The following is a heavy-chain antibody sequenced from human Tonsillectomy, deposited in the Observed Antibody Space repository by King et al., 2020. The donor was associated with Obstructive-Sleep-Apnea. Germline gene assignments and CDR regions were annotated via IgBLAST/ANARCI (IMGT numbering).Heavy chain of an antibody. Sequence: LQLQESGPGLVKPSETLSLTCTVSGGSISSSSYYWGWIRQPPGKALEWIGNIYYSGSTSYNPSLKSRVTILVDTSKNQFSLKLSSLTAADTAMYYFSRYPDGSGRPLVGDAFDIWGQGTMVTVSS. CDR3: SRYPDGSGRPLVGDAFDI. V-gene: IGHV4-39*07. J-gene: IGHJ3*02. CDR2: IYYSGST. D-gene: IGHD3-10*01. CDR1: GGSISSSSYY.